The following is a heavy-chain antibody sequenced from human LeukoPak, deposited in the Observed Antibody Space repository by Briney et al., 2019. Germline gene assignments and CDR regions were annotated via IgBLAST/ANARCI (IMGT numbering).Heavy chain of an antibody. J-gene: IGHJ4*02. D-gene: IGHD3-10*01. CDR1: GFTFSSYG. CDR2: ISYDGSNK. V-gene: IGHV3-30*18. CDR3: AKDFESVVPYYGSGTDY. Sequence: PGKSLGLSCAASGFTFSSYGMHWVRQAPGKGLEWVAVISYDGSNKYYAGSVKGRFTISRDNSKNTLYLQMNSLRAEDTAVYYCAKDFESVVPYYGSGTDYWGQGTLVTVSS.